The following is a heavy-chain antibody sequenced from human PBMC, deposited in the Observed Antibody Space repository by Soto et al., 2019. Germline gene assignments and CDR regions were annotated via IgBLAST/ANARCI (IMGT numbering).Heavy chain of an antibody. D-gene: IGHD3-10*01. V-gene: IGHV3-21*01. J-gene: IGHJ5*01. Sequence: PGGSLRLSCAASGFTFSTYTMNWVRQAPGQGLEWISSISSGSRYIYYAGSVKGRFTISRDNDKNSLFLQMNSLRAEDTAVYSCARDILSGGAYPDSWGQGTKVTVP. CDR3: ARDILSGGAYPDS. CDR1: GFTFSTYT. CDR2: ISSGSRYI.